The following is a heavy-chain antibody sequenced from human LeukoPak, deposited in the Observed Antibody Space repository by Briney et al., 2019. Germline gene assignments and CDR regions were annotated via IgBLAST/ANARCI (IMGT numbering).Heavy chain of an antibody. J-gene: IGHJ6*03. CDR1: GFTFDDYG. D-gene: IGHD1-26*01. Sequence: GGSLRLSCAASGFTFDDYGMSWVRQAPGKGLEWVSGINWNGGSTGYADSVKGRFTISRDNAKNSLNLQMNSLRAEDTAVYYCARKGGATTYGYYYYYMDVWGKGTTVTISS. CDR2: INWNGGST. V-gene: IGHV3-20*04. CDR3: ARKGGATTYGYYYYYMDV.